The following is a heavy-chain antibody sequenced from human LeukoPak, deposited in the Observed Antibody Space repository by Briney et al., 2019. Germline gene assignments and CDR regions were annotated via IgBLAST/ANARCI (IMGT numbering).Heavy chain of an antibody. V-gene: IGHV1-8*01. D-gene: IGHD5-24*01. J-gene: IGHJ4*02. Sequence: ASVKVSCKASGYTFTSYDINWVRQATGQGLEWMGWMNPNSGNTGYAQKFQGRVTMTRNTSISTAYMELSSLRSEDTAVYYCARLEMATTVCFDYWGQGTLVTVSS. CDR3: ARLEMATTVCFDY. CDR2: MNPNSGNT. CDR1: GYTFTSYD.